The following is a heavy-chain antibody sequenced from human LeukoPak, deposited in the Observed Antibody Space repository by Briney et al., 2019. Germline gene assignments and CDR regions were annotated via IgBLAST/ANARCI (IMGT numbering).Heavy chain of an antibody. CDR2: IYHSGST. CDR3: ARVTYYDSSGYYYPYYFDY. J-gene: IGHJ4*02. V-gene: IGHV4-4*02. D-gene: IGHD3-22*01. CDR1: GGSLSSSNW. Sequence: SETLSLTCAVSGGSLSSSNWWSWIRQPPGKGLEWIGEIYHSGSTNYNPSLKSRVTISVDKSKNQFSLKLSSVTAADTAVYYCARVTYYDSSGYYYPYYFDYWGQGTLVTVSS.